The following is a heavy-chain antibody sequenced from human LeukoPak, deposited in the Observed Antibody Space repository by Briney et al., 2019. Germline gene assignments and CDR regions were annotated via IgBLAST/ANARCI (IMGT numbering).Heavy chain of an antibody. CDR3: ARSRGVSSYDFAY. D-gene: IGHD5-12*01. V-gene: IGHV3-64*04. J-gene: IGHJ4*02. CDR1: GFTFSSYA. Sequence: GGSLRLSCSASGFTFSSYAMHWVRQAPGKGLEYVSAISSNGGSTYYADSVKGRLTISRDNSKNTLYLQMNSLRVEDTAVYYCARSRGVSSYDFAYWGQGTLVTVSS. CDR2: ISSNGGST.